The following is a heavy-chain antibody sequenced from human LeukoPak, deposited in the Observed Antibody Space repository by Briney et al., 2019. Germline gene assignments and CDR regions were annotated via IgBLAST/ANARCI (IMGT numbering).Heavy chain of an antibody. D-gene: IGHD3-3*01. CDR2: INHNSDGA. J-gene: IGHJ3*02. CDR3: ARADFWPYPDAFDI. Sequence: WASVKVSCKASGYTFTGYYIHWVRQAPGQGLEWMGRINHNSDGANYAQKFQGRVTMTRDTSINTAYMELSRLRSDDTAVYYCARADFWPYPDAFDIWGQGTMVTVSS. V-gene: IGHV1-2*06. CDR1: GYTFTGYY.